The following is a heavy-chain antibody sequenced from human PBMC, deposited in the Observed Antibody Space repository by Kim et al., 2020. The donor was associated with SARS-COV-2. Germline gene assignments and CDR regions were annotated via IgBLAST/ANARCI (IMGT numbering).Heavy chain of an antibody. CDR3: AKGLSGWYPLDY. CDR1: GFTFSSYA. V-gene: IGHV3-23*03. D-gene: IGHD6-19*01. CDR2: IYSGGSST. Sequence: GGSLRLSCAASGFTFSSYAMSWVRQAPGKGLEWVSVIYSGGSSTYYADSVKGRFTISRDNSKNTLYLQMNSLRAEDTAVYYCAKGLSGWYPLDYWGQGTLVTVSS. J-gene: IGHJ4*02.